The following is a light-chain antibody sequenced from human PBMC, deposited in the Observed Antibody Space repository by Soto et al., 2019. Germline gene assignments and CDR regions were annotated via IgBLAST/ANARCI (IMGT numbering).Light chain of an antibody. CDR1: QGISSY. CDR3: QQLNSYLWT. Sequence: DIQLTQSPSFLSASVGDRVTITCRASQGISSYLAWYQQKPGKAPKLLIYAASTLQSGVPSRFSGSGSGTEFTLTISSLQPEDFATYYCQQLNSYLWTFGQGIKVEIK. V-gene: IGKV1-9*01. J-gene: IGKJ1*01. CDR2: AAS.